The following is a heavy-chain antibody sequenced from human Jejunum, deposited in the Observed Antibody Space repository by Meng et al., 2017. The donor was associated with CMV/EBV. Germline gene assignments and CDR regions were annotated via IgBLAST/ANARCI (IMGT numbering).Heavy chain of an antibody. J-gene: IGHJ4*02. V-gene: IGHV3-66*01. CDR2: IYSGGGT. Sequence: EVQLVESGGGLVQPGGSLGLSCAASGFSVSSNFMSWVRQAPGKGLEWVSIIYSGGGTDYADSVKGRFTISRDNSKNTLYLQMNSLGAEDTAVYYCASPPPIGAALDYWGQGTLVTVSS. CDR1: GFSVSSNF. D-gene: IGHD6-6*01. CDR3: ASPPPIGAALDY.